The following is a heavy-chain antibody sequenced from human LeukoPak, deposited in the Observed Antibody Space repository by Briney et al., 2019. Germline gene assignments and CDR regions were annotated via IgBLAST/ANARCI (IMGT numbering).Heavy chain of an antibody. CDR2: ISSSSSYI. CDR3: ASHYDFWSGYYTGWYYFDY. J-gene: IGHJ4*02. D-gene: IGHD3-3*01. Sequence: GGSLRLSCAASGFTFSSYSMNWVRQAPGKGLEWVSSISSSSSYIYYADSVKGRFTISRDNAKNSLYLQMNSLRAEDTAVYYCASHYDFWSGYYTGWYYFDYWGQGTLVTVSS. V-gene: IGHV3-21*01. CDR1: GFTFSSYS.